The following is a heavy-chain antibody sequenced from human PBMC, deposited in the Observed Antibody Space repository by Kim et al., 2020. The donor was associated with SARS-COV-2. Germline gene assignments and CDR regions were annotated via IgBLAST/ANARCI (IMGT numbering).Heavy chain of an antibody. J-gene: IGHJ3*02. V-gene: IGHV4-59*08. Sequence: LQSRVTISVDTSKNQFSLKLSSVTAADTAVYYCARLIGVVRGVMGGAFDIWGQGTMVTVSS. D-gene: IGHD3-10*01. CDR3: ARLIGVVRGVMGGAFDI.